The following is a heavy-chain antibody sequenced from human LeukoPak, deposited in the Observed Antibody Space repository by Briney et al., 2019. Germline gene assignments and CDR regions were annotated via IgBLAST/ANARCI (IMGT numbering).Heavy chain of an antibody. Sequence: GGSLRLSCAASGFTVSSNYMSWVRQAPGKGLKWVSVIYSGGSTYYADSVKGRFTISRDNSKNTLYLQMNSLRAEDTAVYYCARTIAAALGDPFDPWGQGTLVTVSS. D-gene: IGHD6-13*01. CDR2: IYSGGST. CDR3: ARTIAAALGDPFDP. J-gene: IGHJ5*02. V-gene: IGHV3-66*01. CDR1: GFTVSSNY.